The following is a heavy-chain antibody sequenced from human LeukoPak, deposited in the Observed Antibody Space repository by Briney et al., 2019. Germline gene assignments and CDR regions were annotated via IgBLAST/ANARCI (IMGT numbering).Heavy chain of an antibody. D-gene: IGHD2-15*01. J-gene: IGHJ6*02. Sequence: SVKVSCKASGGTFNNSAINWVRQAPGQGLEWMGRIIPIINITYYAQKLQGRVTITTDKSTSTAYLELSSLSSDDTAVSYLGREKMVVGYHGSDVGGEGTTVT. CDR3: GREKMVVGYHGSDV. CDR2: IIPIINIT. CDR1: GGTFNNSA. V-gene: IGHV1-69*04.